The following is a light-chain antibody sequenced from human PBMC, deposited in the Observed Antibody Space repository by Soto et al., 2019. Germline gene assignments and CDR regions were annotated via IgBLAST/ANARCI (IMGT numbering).Light chain of an antibody. J-gene: IGLJ1*01. CDR1: SSDVGGYNY. CDR3: CSYTTSNTRQIV. V-gene: IGLV2-14*01. CDR2: DVT. Sequence: QSALTQPASVSGSPGQAITISCTGTSSDVGGYNYVSWYQQQPGKAPKFMIYDVTNRPSGVSNRFSGSKSGNTASLTISGLQAGDEADYYCCSYTTSNTRQIVFGTGTKVTV.